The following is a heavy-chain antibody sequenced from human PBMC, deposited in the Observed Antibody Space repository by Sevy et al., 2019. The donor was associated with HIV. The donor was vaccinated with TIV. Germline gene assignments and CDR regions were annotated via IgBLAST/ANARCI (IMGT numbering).Heavy chain of an antibody. V-gene: IGHV3-21*06. CDR3: SRGPPDGSYDYFDY. J-gene: IGHJ4*02. D-gene: IGHD1-26*01. CDR2: ISGSSNYI. CDR1: GFTFSSYS. Sequence: GSLRLSCAASGFTFSSYSMNWVRQAPGKGLEWVSSISGSSNYIYYAESLTGRFIISRDNAKNTVYLQMNSLRPDDTAVYFCSRGPPDGSYDYFDYWGQGTLVTVSS.